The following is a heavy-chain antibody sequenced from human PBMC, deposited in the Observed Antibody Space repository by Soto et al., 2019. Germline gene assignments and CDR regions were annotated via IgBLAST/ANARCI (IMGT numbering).Heavy chain of an antibody. CDR3: ARAEGATIGY. J-gene: IGHJ4*02. CDR1: GGYISSSNG. Sequence: SETQSVTWAVAGGYISSSNGWSWVHQPPGKGLEWIGEIYHSGSTNYNPSLKSRVTISVDKSKNQFSLKLSSVTAADTAVYYCARAEGATIGYWGQGTLVTVSS. CDR2: IYHSGST. D-gene: IGHD1-26*01. V-gene: IGHV4-4*02.